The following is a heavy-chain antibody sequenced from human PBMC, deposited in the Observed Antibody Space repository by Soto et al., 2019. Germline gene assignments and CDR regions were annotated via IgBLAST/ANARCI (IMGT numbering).Heavy chain of an antibody. J-gene: IGHJ6*02. CDR2: IWYDGNNK. CDR3: ASPYIVVDRYGMDV. V-gene: IGHV3-33*01. Sequence: QVALVESGGGVVQPGRSLRLSCAASGFTFSSYAMHWVRQAPGKGLEWVAAIWYDGNNKYYADSVKGRFTISRDNSMNTLYLQLNSLRAEDTAVYPCASPYIVVDRYGMDVWGQGTTVTFSS. CDR1: GFTFSSYA. D-gene: IGHD2-2*01.